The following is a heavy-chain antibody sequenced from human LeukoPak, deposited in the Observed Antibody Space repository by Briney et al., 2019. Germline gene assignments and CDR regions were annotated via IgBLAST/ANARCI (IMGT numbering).Heavy chain of an antibody. CDR1: GGSISSSSYY. D-gene: IGHD2-15*01. CDR2: IYYSGST. J-gene: IGHJ3*02. Sequence: SETLSLTCTVSGGSISSSSYYWGWIRQPPGKGLEWIGSIYYSGSTYYNPSLKSRVTISVDTSKNQFSLKLSSVTAADTAVYYCARWGRVVDRDAFDIWGQGTMVTVSS. V-gene: IGHV4-39*01. CDR3: ARWGRVVDRDAFDI.